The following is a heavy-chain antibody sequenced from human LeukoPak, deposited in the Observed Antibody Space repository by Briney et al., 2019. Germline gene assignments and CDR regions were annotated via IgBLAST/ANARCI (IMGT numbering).Heavy chain of an antibody. CDR1: GDSISSGDYY. CDR3: ARRRRDPKWFDP. Sequence: SETLSLTCTVSGDSISSGDYYWSWIRQPPGKGLEWIAYIYYSGSTYYNPSLKSRVTMSVDTSKNQFSLKLSSVTAADTAVYYCARRRRDPKWFDPWGQGTQVTVSS. V-gene: IGHV4-30-4*01. J-gene: IGHJ5*02. CDR2: IYYSGST.